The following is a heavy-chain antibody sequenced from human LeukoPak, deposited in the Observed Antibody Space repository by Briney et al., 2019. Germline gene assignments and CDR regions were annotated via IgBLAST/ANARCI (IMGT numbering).Heavy chain of an antibody. V-gene: IGHV4-30-2*01. D-gene: IGHD2-15*01. CDR2: IYHSGST. CDR3: ARRAGYCSGGSCYSAWYFDL. Sequence: SETLSLTCAVSGGSISSGGYSWSWIRQPPGKGLEWIGYIYHSGSTYHNPSLKSRVTISVDGSKNQFSLKLSSVTAADTAVYYCARRAGYCSGGSCYSAWYFDLWGRGTLVTVSS. J-gene: IGHJ2*01. CDR1: GGSISSGGYS.